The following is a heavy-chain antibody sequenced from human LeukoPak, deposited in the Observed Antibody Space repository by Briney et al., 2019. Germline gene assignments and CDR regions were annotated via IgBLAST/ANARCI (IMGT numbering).Heavy chain of an antibody. V-gene: IGHV3-30*02. Sequence: GGSLRLSCAASGFTFSSYGMHWVRQAPGKGLEWVAFVRYDGSNKYYADSVKGRFTISRDNSKNTLYLQMNSLRAEDTAVYYCAKDGGYCSSTSCYPNSEYFDYWGQGTLVTVSS. CDR3: AKDGGYCSSTSCYPNSEYFDY. J-gene: IGHJ4*02. CDR2: VRYDGSNK. D-gene: IGHD2-2*03. CDR1: GFTFSSYG.